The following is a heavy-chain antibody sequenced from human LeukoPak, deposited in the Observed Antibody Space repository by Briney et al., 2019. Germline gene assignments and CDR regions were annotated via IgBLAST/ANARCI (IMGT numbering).Heavy chain of an antibody. CDR1: GFTVSSNY. Sequence: GGSLRLSCAASGFTVSSNYMSWVRQAPGKGLEWVSSISSSSSYIYYADSVKGRFTISRDNAKNSLYLQMNSLRAEDTAVYYCARDPYYYDSSGYYYYYGMDVWGQGTTVTVSS. CDR3: ARDPYYYDSSGYYYYYGMDV. V-gene: IGHV3-21*01. D-gene: IGHD3-22*01. CDR2: ISSSSSYI. J-gene: IGHJ6*02.